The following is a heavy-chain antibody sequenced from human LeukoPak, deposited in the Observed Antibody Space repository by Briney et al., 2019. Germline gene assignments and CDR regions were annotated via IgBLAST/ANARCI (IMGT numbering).Heavy chain of an antibody. J-gene: IGHJ6*02. CDR2: TYYRSKWYN. Sequence: SQTLSPTSAISGDSVSSNGAAWNWIRPPPSRGLEWLGRTYYRSKWYNDYAVSVKSRIPTNPDTSKNQFSLQLNSVTPEDTAVYYCARDRSSGWGYYYYYGIDVWGQGTTVTVSS. D-gene: IGHD6-19*01. V-gene: IGHV6-1*01. CDR1: GDSVSSNGAA. CDR3: ARDRSSGWGYYYYYGIDV.